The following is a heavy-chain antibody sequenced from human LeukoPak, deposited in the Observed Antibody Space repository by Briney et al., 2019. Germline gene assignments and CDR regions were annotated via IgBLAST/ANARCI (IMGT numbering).Heavy chain of an antibody. CDR3: ASHRPPDRGNSYGPIDY. J-gene: IGHJ4*02. CDR1: GGSISSYY. D-gene: IGHD5-18*01. CDR2: IYYSGRT. V-gene: IGHV4-59*08. Sequence: PSETLSLTCTVSGGSISSYYWSWIRQPPGKGLEWIGYIYYSGRTNYNSTLKSRVTISVDTSKNQFSLKLSSVTAADTAVYYCASHRPPDRGNSYGPIDYWGQGTLVTVSS.